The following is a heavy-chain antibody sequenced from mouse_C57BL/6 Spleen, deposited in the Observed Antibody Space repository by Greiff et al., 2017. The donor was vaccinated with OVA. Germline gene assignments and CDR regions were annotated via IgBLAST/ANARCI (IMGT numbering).Heavy chain of an antibody. CDR1: GYTFTDYY. Sequence: VQLQQSGAELVRPGASVKLSCKASGYTFTDYYINWVKQRPGQGLEWIARIYPGSGNTYYKEKFKGQATLTAEKSSSTAYMQLSSLTSEDSAVYFCARSALYAMDYWGQGTSVTVSS. CDR3: ARSALYAMDY. V-gene: IGHV1-76*01. J-gene: IGHJ4*01. CDR2: IYPGSGNT.